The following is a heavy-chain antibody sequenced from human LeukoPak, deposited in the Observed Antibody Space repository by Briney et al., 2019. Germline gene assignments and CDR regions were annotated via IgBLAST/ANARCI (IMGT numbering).Heavy chain of an antibody. CDR3: ARGWGFYDSSGYRY. V-gene: IGHV4-34*01. CDR2: INHSGST. J-gene: IGHJ4*02. D-gene: IGHD3-22*01. Sequence: SETLSLTCAVYGGSFSGYYWSWIRQPPGKGLEWIGEINHSGSTNYNPSLKSRVTISVDTSKNQFSLKLSSVTAADTAVYYCARGWGFYDSSGYRYWGQGTLVTASS. CDR1: GGSFSGYY.